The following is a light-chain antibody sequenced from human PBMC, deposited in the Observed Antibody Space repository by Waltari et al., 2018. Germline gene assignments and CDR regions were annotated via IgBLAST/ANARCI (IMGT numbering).Light chain of an antibody. CDR3: QQYYSTPPLT. CDR2: WAS. Sequence: DIVMTQSPDSLAGFLGESATINCKSSQSVLYSSNNKNYLAWYQQKPGQPPKLPIYWASTRESGVPDRFSGSGSGTDFTLTISSLQAEDVAVYYCQQYYSTPPLTFGGGTKVEIK. J-gene: IGKJ4*01. CDR1: QSVLYSSNNKNY. V-gene: IGKV4-1*01.